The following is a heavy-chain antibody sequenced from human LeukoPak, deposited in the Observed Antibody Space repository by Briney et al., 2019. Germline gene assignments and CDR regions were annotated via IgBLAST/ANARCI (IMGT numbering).Heavy chain of an antibody. J-gene: IGHJ4*02. CDR2: IYTSGST. Sequence: SETLSLTCSVSGGSITSAKHYWTWIRRPAGKGLEWIGRIYTSGSTNYNPSLKSRVTMSVDTSKNQFSLKLSSVTAADTAVYYCARTSYSSGWDHFDYWGQGTLVTVSS. CDR3: ARTSYSSGWDHFDY. V-gene: IGHV4-61*02. D-gene: IGHD6-19*01. CDR1: GGSITSAKHY.